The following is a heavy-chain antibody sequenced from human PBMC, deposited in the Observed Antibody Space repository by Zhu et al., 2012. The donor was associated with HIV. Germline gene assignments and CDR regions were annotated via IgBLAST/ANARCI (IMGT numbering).Heavy chain of an antibody. Sequence: QVQLQESGPGLVKPSETLSLTCTVSGGSITSSSYFWAWIRRPPGKGLEWIGTIYYSGSIYHNPSFKSRVTISVDTSKNQFSLKLSSVTAADTALYFCAKTRTNGWYSYAFDMWGQGTMVTVSS. CDR1: GGSITSSSYF. CDR2: IYYSGSI. V-gene: IGHV4-39*01. CDR3: AKTRTNGWYSYAFDM. J-gene: IGHJ3*02. D-gene: IGHD6-19*01.